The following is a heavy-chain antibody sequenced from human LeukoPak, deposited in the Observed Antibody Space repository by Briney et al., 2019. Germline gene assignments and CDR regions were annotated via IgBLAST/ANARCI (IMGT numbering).Heavy chain of an antibody. V-gene: IGHV3-48*03. D-gene: IGHD3-10*01. CDR1: GFTFSSYE. CDR2: ISSSGSTI. CDR3: ARDFISGKGNV. Sequence: GGSLRLSCAAYGFTFSSYEMNWVRQAPGKGLEWVSYISSSGSTIYYADSVKGRFTISRDNAKNSLYLQMNSLRAEDTAVYYCARDFISGKGNVWGKGTTVTVSS. J-gene: IGHJ6*04.